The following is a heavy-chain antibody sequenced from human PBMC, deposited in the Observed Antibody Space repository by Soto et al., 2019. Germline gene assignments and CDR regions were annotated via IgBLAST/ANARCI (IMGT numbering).Heavy chain of an antibody. D-gene: IGHD4-4*01. CDR3: ARESMSYDYSNLRY. V-gene: IGHV1-18*04. J-gene: IGHJ4*02. Sequence: QVQLVQSGAEVKRPGASVKVSCKGPGYTFASYGISWVRQAPGQGLEWMGWIDVNTNYAQKFQGRVTMTTDTSTSTAYLELRSLRSDDTAVYYCARESMSYDYSNLRYWGQGTQVTVSS. CDR1: GYTFASYG. CDR2: IDVNT.